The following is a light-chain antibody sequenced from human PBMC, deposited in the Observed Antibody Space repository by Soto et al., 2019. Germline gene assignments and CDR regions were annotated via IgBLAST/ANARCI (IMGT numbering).Light chain of an antibody. CDR1: QTVTTY. J-gene: IGKJ3*01. CDR3: KQSYSTSFT. V-gene: IGKV1-39*01. CDR2: AAS. Sequence: DIQITQSTSSLSASVGDRVTITCRASQTVTTYLNWYQQKPGEAPKLLIYAASTLHTGVPSRFSGSGSGTDFTLTITGLQPEDFATYFCKQSYSTSFTFGPGTIVDIK.